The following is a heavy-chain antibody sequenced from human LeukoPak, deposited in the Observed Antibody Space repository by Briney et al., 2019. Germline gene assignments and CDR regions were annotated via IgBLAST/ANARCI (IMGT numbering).Heavy chain of an antibody. D-gene: IGHD3-10*01. J-gene: IGHJ6*03. CDR3: LINPFPSGDMDV. CDR2: IKSKTDGGTT. V-gene: IGHV3-15*01. CDR1: GFTFSNAW. Sequence: PGGSLRLSCAASGFTFSNAWMSWVRQAPGKGLEWVGRIKSKTDGGTTDYAAPVKGRFTISRDDSKNTLYLQMNSLKTEDTAVYYCLINPFPSGDMDVWGKGTTVTVSS.